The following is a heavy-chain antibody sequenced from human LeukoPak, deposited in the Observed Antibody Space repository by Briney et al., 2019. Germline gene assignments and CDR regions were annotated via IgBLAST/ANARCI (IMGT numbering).Heavy chain of an antibody. Sequence: GASVKVSCKASGYTFTSYGISWVRQAPGQGLEWMGWISAYNGNTNYAQKLQGRVTMTTDTSTSTAYMELRSLRSDDTAVYYCARDAYNWNAAGSFDYWGQEPWSPSPQ. CDR1: GYTFTSYG. CDR2: ISAYNGNT. D-gene: IGHD1-1*01. V-gene: IGHV1-18*01. J-gene: IGHJ4*01. CDR3: ARDAYNWNAAGSFDY.